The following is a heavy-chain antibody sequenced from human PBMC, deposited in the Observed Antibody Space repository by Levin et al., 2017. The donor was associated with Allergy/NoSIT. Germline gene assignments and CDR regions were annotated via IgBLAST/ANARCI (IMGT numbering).Heavy chain of an antibody. Sequence: GGSLRLSCAASGFTFSFQSMSWVRQAPGKAPEWLSAIDGTSTYKLYADSVKGRFTISSDNSRNTLYLQMDSLRAEDTAVFYCAVSSGEKLDYWGQGTLVTVSS. V-gene: IGHV3-23*05. CDR3: AVSSGEKLDY. D-gene: IGHD3-10*01. CDR1: GFTFSFQS. J-gene: IGHJ4*02. CDR2: IDGTSTYK.